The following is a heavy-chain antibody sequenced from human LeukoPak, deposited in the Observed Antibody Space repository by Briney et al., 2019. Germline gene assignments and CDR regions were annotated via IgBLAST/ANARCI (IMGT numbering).Heavy chain of an antibody. CDR3: ASSSGYSSSPGPDY. Sequence: SETLSLTCAVYGGSFSGYYWSWIRQPPGKGLEWIGEINHSGSTNYNPPLKSRVTISVDTSKNQFSLKLSSVTAADTAVYYCASSSGYSSSPGPDYWGQGTLVTVSS. D-gene: IGHD6-6*01. V-gene: IGHV4-34*01. J-gene: IGHJ4*02. CDR2: INHSGST. CDR1: GGSFSGYY.